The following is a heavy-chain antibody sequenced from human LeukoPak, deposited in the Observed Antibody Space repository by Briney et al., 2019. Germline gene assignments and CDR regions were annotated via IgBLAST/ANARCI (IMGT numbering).Heavy chain of an antibody. CDR1: GYTFTGYY. J-gene: IGHJ4*02. CDR3: ARPRGLNYDILTGYSRGHYYFDY. V-gene: IGHV1-2*02. D-gene: IGHD3-9*01. Sequence: ASVKVSCKASGYTFTGYYMHWVRPAPGQGLEWMGWVNPNSGGTNYAQKFQGRVTMTRDTSISTAYMELSRLRSDDTAVYYCARPRGLNYDILTGYSRGHYYFDYWGQGTLVTVSS. CDR2: VNPNSGGT.